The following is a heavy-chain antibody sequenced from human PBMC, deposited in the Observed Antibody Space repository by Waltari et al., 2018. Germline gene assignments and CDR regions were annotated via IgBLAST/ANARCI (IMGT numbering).Heavy chain of an antibody. V-gene: IGHV4-4*07. CDR1: GGSISSYY. D-gene: IGHD3-22*01. J-gene: IGHJ4*02. CDR3: ARGSSGYYYG. Sequence: QVQLQESGPGLVKPSETLSLTCTVSGGSISSYYWSWIRPPAGQGLEWIGRIYTSGSTNNNPSLKSLVTMSRDPYKNRFSLKLNSVTAADTAVYYCARGSSGYYYGWGQGTLVTVSS. CDR2: IYTSGST.